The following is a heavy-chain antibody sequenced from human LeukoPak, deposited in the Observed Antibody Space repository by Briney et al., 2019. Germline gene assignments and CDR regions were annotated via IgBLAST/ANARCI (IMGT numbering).Heavy chain of an antibody. J-gene: IGHJ4*02. CDR3: ARDVSALLGLLDY. D-gene: IGHD2-21*02. CDR1: GFIFSSYS. V-gene: IGHV3-21*01. Sequence: GGSLRLSCAASGFIFSSYSMNWVRQAPGKGLEWVSSISSSSSYIYYADSVKGRFTTSRDNAKNSLYLQMNSLRAEDTAVYYCARDVSALLGLLDYWGQGTLVTVSS. CDR2: ISSSSSYI.